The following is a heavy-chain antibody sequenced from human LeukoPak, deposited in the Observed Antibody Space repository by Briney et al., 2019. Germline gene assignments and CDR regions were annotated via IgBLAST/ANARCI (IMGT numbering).Heavy chain of an antibody. CDR1: GFTFSSYA. D-gene: IGHD3-9*01. CDR3: AKGWGYFDWLLSSDYFDY. Sequence: GGSLRLSCAASGFTFSSYAMSWVRQAPGKGLEWVSAISGSGGSTYYADSVKGRFTISRDNSKNTLYLQMNSLRAEDTAVYYCAKGWGYFDWLLSSDYFDYWGQGTLVTVSS. V-gene: IGHV3-23*01. J-gene: IGHJ4*02. CDR2: ISGSGGST.